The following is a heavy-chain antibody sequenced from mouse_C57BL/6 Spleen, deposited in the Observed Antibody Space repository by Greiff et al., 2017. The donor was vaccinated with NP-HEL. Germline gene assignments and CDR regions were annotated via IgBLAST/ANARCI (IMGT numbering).Heavy chain of an antibody. CDR3: ARSPRGDYAMDY. CDR1: GYAFSSSW. J-gene: IGHJ4*01. Sequence: QVQLQQSGPELVKPGASVKISCKASGYAFSSSWMNRVKQRPGKGLEWIGRIYPGDGDTNYNGKFKGKATLTADKSSSTAYMQLSSLTSEDSAVYFCARSPRGDYAMDYWGQGTSVTVSS. CDR2: IYPGDGDT. V-gene: IGHV1-82*01.